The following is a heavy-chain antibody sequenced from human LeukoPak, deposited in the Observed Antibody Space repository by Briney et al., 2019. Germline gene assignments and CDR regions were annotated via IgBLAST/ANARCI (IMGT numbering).Heavy chain of an antibody. Sequence: PGGSLRLSCAASGFTFSSYSMNWVRQAPGKGLEWVSYISSSSSTIYYADSVKGRFTISRDNAKNSLYLQMNSLRAEDTAVYYCARHPRRFLEWLSANWFDPWGQGSLVTVSS. J-gene: IGHJ5*02. V-gene: IGHV3-48*01. CDR3: ARHPRRFLEWLSANWFDP. D-gene: IGHD3-3*01. CDR2: ISSSSSTI. CDR1: GFTFSSYS.